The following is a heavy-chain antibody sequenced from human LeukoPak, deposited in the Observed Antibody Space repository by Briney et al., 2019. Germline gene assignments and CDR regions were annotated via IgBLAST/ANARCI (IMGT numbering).Heavy chain of an antibody. CDR1: GFTFTGYT. V-gene: IGHV3-23*01. J-gene: IGHJ4*02. CDR3: AKDPNPLYDFWSGYK. CDR2: IGGRDDRT. Sequence: GGSLRLSCAASGFTFTGYTMTWLRQAPGKGLEWVSIIGGRDDRTYYADFVGGRFTISRDNSKNILYLQMNSLRAEDTAVYYCAKDPNPLYDFWSGYKWGQGTLVTVSS. D-gene: IGHD3-3*01.